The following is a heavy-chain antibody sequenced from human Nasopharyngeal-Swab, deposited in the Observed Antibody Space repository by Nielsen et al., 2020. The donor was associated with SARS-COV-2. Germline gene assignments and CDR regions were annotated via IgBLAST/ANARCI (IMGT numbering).Heavy chain of an antibody. CDR3: ARVLSGWLPY. CDR2: IKRDGSER. Sequence: WIRQPPGKGLEWVANIKRDGSERYYMDSVEGRFTISRDNAKNSLHLQMNSLRAEDTAVYYCARVLSGWLPYWGQGTLVTVSS. J-gene: IGHJ4*02. V-gene: IGHV3-7*01. D-gene: IGHD6-19*01.